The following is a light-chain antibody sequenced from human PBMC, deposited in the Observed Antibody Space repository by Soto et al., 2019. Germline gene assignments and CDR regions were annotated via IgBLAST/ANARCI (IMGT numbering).Light chain of an antibody. Sequence: ESVLTQSPGTLSLSPGERATLSCRASQSVSSNYLAWFQQKPGQVPRLLIYGASTRATGIPARFSGSGSGTEFTLTISSLQSEDFAVYYCQQYNNWRTFGQGTKVDI. CDR3: QQYNNWRT. V-gene: IGKV3-15*01. J-gene: IGKJ1*01. CDR1: QSVSSN. CDR2: GAS.